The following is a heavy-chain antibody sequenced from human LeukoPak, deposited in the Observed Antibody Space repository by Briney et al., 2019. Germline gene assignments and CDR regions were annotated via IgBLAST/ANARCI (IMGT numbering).Heavy chain of an antibody. CDR1: GFAFRSYA. CDR2: LTGSGWST. D-gene: IGHD3-10*01. CDR3: AKHQQMVQGVPHAFDI. V-gene: IGHV3-23*01. Sequence: GGSLRLSCAASGFAFRSYAMSWVRQTPVKGLEWVSSLTGSGWSTFYADSVQGRFTISRDNSKNTLYLQMNSLRAEDTAVYYCAKHQQMVQGVPHAFDIWGQGTMVTVSS. J-gene: IGHJ3*02.